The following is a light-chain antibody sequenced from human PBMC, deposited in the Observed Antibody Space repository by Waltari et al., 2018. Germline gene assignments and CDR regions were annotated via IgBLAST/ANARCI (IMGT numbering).Light chain of an antibody. CDR2: EGS. Sequence: QSALTQPASVSGSPGQSITISCTGTSSDVGTYNLVSWYQQHPGKAPRLVIYEGSNRPSVVSNRCSGSQSGNTASLTIARLQAEDEADYYCYSYAGSYTWVFGGGTKLTVL. V-gene: IGLV2-23*01. CDR3: YSYAGSYTWV. CDR1: SSDVGTYNL. J-gene: IGLJ2*01.